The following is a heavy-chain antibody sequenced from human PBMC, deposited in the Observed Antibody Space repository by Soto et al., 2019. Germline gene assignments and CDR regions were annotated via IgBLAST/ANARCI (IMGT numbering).Heavy chain of an antibody. V-gene: IGHV1-46*03. CDR1: GYTFTSYY. CDR3: ARDPVDRHFDY. J-gene: IGHJ4*02. D-gene: IGHD2-2*01. CDR2: INPSGGST. Sequence: QVQLVQSGAEVKKPGASVKVSCKASGYTFTSYYMHWVRQAPGQGLEWMGIINPSGGSTSYAQKFQSRVTMTRDTSTSTVYMELSSLRSEDTAVYYCARDPVDRHFDYWGQGTLVTVSS.